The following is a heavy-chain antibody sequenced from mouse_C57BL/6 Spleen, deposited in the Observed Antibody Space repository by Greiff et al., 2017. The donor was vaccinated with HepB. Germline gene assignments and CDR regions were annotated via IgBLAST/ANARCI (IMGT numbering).Heavy chain of an antibody. Sequence: QVQLQQPGAELVKPGASVKVSCKASGYTFTSYWMHWVKQRPGQGLEWIGRIHPSDSDTNYNQKFKGKATLTVDKSSSTAYMQLSSLTSEDSAVYYCAMGVTTVGDWYFDVWGTGTTVTVSS. CDR3: AMGVTTVGDWYFDV. CDR1: GYTFTSYW. D-gene: IGHD1-1*01. CDR2: IHPSDSDT. J-gene: IGHJ1*03. V-gene: IGHV1-74*01.